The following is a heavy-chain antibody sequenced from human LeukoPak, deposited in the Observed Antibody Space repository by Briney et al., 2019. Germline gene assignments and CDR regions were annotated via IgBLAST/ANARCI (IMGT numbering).Heavy chain of an antibody. CDR2: ISYDGSNK. CDR3: AKVTGLDY. CDR1: GFTFSSYG. Sequence: PGGSLRLSCAASGFTFSSYGMHWVRQAPSKGLEWVAVISYDGSNKYYADSVKGRFTISRDNSKNTLYLQMNSLRAEDTAVYYCAKVTGLDYWGQGALVPVSS. J-gene: IGHJ4*02. V-gene: IGHV3-30*18. D-gene: IGHD7-27*01.